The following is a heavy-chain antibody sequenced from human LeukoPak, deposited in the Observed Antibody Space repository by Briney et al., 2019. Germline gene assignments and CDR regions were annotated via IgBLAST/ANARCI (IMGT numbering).Heavy chain of an antibody. Sequence: AVKVSCRASGGTFSSYAISWVRQAPGQGLEWMGGIIPIFGTANYAQKFQGRVTITADESTSTAYMELSSLRSEDTAVYYCARGLRGYYDSSGYSSWFDPWGQGTLVTVSS. V-gene: IGHV1-69*13. CDR1: GGTFSSYA. J-gene: IGHJ5*02. CDR3: ARGLRGYYDSSGYSSWFDP. D-gene: IGHD3-22*01. CDR2: IIPIFGTA.